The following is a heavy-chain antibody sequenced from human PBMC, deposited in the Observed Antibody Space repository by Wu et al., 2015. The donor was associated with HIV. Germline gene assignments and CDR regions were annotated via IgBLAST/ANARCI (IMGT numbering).Heavy chain of an antibody. J-gene: IGHJ4*02. D-gene: IGHD6-19*01. CDR1: GYSLSDYG. Sequence: QVQLVQSGAEVKKPGASVRVSCRASGYSLSDYGMHWVRQAPGQGLEWMGWINPSSGDTSFSQKLQSRVTMTRDTSISTAYMELSRLRFDDTAVYYCARDPQEVSGWYTHWGQGNAGHRLL. CDR2: INPSSGDT. CDR3: ARDPQEVSGWYTH. V-gene: IGHV1-2*02.